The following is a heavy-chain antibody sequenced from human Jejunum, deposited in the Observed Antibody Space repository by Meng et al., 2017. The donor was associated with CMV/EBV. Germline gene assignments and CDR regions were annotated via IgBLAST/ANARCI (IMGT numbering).Heavy chain of an antibody. J-gene: IGHJ5*02. CDR3: AENSFSFGYWLDP. D-gene: IGHD2-2*03. CDR2: IGPNNSVA. CDR1: GYNVIGIF. Sequence: KTSGYNVIGIFIRWVRQAHGQGFVWMGCIGPNNSVAKYTKSFQDRVTMTRDKPLSTANVEFNSLRSDDTAVYYCAENSFSFGYWLDPWGQGTLVTVSS. V-gene: IGHV1-2*02.